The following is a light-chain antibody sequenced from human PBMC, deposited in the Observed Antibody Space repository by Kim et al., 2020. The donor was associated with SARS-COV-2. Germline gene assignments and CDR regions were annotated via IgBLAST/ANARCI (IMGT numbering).Light chain of an antibody. CDR3: QQYGSSLYT. V-gene: IGKV3-20*01. CDR2: DTF. Sequence: EIVLTQSPGTLSLSPGEIATRSCRASQSINSKYLAWYQQKTGRAPRLLIYDTFTRATGVPDRFSGSGSGTDFTLTISRLEPEDFAVYFCQQYGSSLYTFGQGTKLEI. CDR1: QSINSKY. J-gene: IGKJ2*01.